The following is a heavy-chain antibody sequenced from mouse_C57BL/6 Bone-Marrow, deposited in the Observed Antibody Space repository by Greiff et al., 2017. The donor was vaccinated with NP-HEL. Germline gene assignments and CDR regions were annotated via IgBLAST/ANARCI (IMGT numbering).Heavy chain of an antibody. V-gene: IGHV1-26*01. Sequence: VQLQQSGPELVKPGASVKISCKASGYTFTDYYMNWVKQSHGKSLEWIGDINPNNGGTSYNQKFKGKATLTVDKSSSTAYMELRSLTSEDSAVYYCAREYYVHFDVWGTGTTVTVSS. J-gene: IGHJ1*03. CDR3: AREYYVHFDV. CDR2: INPNNGGT. CDR1: GYTFTDYY. D-gene: IGHD1-1*01.